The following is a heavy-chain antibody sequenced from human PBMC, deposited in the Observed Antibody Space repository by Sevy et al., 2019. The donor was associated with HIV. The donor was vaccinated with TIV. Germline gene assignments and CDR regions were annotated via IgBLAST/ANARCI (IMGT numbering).Heavy chain of an antibody. D-gene: IGHD7-27*01. V-gene: IGHV3-30-3*01. J-gene: IGHJ5*01. CDR3: ASDQLGSIDS. CDR1: GFTFSTYA. CDR2: VSSDGSEI. Sequence: GGSLRLSCAVSGFTFSTYAMHWVRQAPGKGLECVAIVSSDGSEINYADSVKGRFTISRDNSRNTLYLQMNSLRTEDTALYHCASDQLGSIDSWGQGTLVTVSS.